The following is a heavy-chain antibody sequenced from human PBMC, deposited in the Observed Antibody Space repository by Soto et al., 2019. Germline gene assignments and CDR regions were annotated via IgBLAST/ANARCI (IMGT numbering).Heavy chain of an antibody. Sequence: EVQLVESGGGLVQPGGSLRLSCAASGFTFSSYWMSWVRQAPGKGLEWVANIKQDGSEKYYVDSVKGRFTISRDNAKNSLYLQMNSRRDEDTAVYYCARDPSIVVGTGRFYYCCGLDVWGQGATVTVS. CDR2: IKQDGSEK. J-gene: IGHJ6*02. CDR3: ARDPSIVVGTGRFYYCCGLDV. D-gene: IGHD2-21*02. V-gene: IGHV3-7*01. CDR1: GFTFSSYW.